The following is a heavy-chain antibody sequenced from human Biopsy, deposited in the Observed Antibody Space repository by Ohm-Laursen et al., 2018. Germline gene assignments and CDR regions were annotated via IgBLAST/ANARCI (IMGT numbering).Heavy chain of an antibody. CDR2: IYYSGSP. D-gene: IGHD6-19*01. J-gene: IGHJ6*02. CDR3: ARATNSPGWRYGCVNGKDV. V-gene: IGHV4-59*01. CDR1: GGSISSYY. Sequence: SETLSLTCTVSGGSISSYYWSWIRLPPGKGLEWIGYIYYSGSPNYNPSLKSRVTISVDTSKNQFSLSLNSVTAADPAVYYCARATNSPGWRYGCVNGKDVWGQGTTVTVSS.